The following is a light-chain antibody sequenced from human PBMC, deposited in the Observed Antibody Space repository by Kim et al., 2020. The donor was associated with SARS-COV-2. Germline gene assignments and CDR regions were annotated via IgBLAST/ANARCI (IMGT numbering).Light chain of an antibody. V-gene: IGLV3-1*01. J-gene: IGLJ2*01. CDR1: TLGHND. Sequence: PQQTPLSTSSGATLGHNDALWYQQKPAQSPVLLIYQDRKRPSGIPERFSGSNSGNTATLTISGTQAMDEADYYCQAWDSSTVVFGGGTQLTVL. CDR2: QDR. CDR3: QAWDSSTVV.